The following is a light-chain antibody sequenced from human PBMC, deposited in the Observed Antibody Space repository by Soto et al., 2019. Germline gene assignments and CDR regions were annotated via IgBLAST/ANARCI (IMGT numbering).Light chain of an antibody. CDR2: DDT. J-gene: IGLJ3*02. Sequence: SYELTQPPSVSVAPGQTATISCGGNNVGSKVVHWYQQKPGQAPVLVVYDDTYRPSGIPERFSGSNSGNTATLTISRVEAGDGADYYCQVWHIGSYRVFGGGTQLTVL. CDR1: NVGSKV. CDR3: QVWHIGSYRV. V-gene: IGLV3-21*02.